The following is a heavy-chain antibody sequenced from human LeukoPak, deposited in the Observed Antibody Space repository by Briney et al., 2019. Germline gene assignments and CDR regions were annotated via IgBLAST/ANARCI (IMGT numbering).Heavy chain of an antibody. D-gene: IGHD1-14*01. CDR1: GYSISSGYY. CDR2: IYHSGST. J-gene: IGHJ5*02. V-gene: IGHV4-38-2*01. Sequence: PETLSLTCAVSGYSISSGYYWGWIRQPPGKGLEWIGSIYHSGSTYYNPSLKSRVTISVDTSKNQFSLKLSSVTAADTAVYYCARQGEPVTPWGQGTLVTVSS. CDR3: ARQGEPVTP.